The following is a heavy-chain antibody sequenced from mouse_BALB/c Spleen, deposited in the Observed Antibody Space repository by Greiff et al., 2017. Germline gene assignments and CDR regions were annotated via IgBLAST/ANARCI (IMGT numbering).Heavy chain of an antibody. V-gene: IGHV5-17*02. J-gene: IGHJ3*01. CDR2: ISSGSSTI. CDR1: GFTFSSFG. D-gene: IGHD3-2*02. Sequence: EVKLVESGGGLVQPGGSRKLSCAASGFTFSSFGMHWVRQAPEKGLEWVAYISSGSSTIYYADTVKGRFTISRDNPKNTLFLQMTSLRSEDTAMYYCARSGERRTWFAYWGQGTLVTVSA. CDR3: ARSGERRTWFAY.